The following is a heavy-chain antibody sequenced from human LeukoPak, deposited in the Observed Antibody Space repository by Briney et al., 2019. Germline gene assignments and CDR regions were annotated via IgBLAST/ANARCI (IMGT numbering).Heavy chain of an antibody. CDR2: ISAYNGNT. J-gene: IGHJ6*02. Sequence: GASVKVSCKASGYTFTSYYMHWVRQAPGQGLEWMGWISAYNGNTNYAQKLQGRVTMTTDTSTSTAYMELRSLRSDDTAVYYCARDQSPTFNYYYYGMDVWGQGTTVTVSS. CDR1: GYTFTSYY. V-gene: IGHV1-18*04. CDR3: ARDQSPTFNYYYYGMDV. D-gene: IGHD4-11*01.